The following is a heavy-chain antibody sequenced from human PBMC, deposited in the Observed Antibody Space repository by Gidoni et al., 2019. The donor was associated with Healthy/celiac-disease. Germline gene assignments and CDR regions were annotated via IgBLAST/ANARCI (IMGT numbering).Heavy chain of an antibody. J-gene: IGHJ4*02. D-gene: IGHD6-13*01. V-gene: IGHV3-30-3*01. CDR2: ISYDGSNK. CDR3: AREALPPQSHLIAAAGTGFDY. CDR1: GFTFSSYP. Sequence: QVQLVESGGGVVQPGRSLRLSCAASGFTFSSYPMPWVRQAPGKGLEWVAGISYDGSNKYYADSVKGRFTISRDNSKNTLYLQMNSLRAEDTAVYYCAREALPPQSHLIAAAGTGFDYWGQGTLVTVSS.